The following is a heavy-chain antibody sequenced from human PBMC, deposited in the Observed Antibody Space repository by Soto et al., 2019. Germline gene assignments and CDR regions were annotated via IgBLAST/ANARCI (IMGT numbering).Heavy chain of an antibody. CDR3: ARGMVRGVSGADY. CDR1: GYTFTSYC. CDR2: INPCNDDT. J-gene: IGHJ4*02. Sequence: ASVKVSCKASGYTFTSYCFSWVRQAPGQGLEWMGIINPCNDDTTYAQKFQGRVTMTRDTSTSTVYMDLSSLRVEDTAVYYCARGMVRGVSGADYWGQGTLVTVSS. V-gene: IGHV1-46*01. D-gene: IGHD3-10*01.